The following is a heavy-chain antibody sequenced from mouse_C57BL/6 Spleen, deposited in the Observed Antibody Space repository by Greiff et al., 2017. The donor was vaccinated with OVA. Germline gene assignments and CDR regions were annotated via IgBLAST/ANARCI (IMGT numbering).Heavy chain of an antibody. CDR3: ASYGTPRDWYCGV. CDR1: GYSITSGYY. V-gene: IGHV3-6*01. D-gene: IGHD1-1*02. Sequence: EVKLQESGPGLVKPSQSLSLTCSVTGYSITSGYYWNWIRQFPGNKLEWMGYISYDGSNNYNPSLTNRISITRDTSKNQFFLKLNSVTTEDTATYDCASYGTPRDWYCGVWGTGTTVTVAS. J-gene: IGHJ1*03. CDR2: ISYDGSN.